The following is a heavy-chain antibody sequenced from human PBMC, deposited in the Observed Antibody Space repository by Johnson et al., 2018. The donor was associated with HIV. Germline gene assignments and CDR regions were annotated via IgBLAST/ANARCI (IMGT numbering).Heavy chain of an antibody. CDR1: GFSVNSNY. V-gene: IGHV3-66*01. J-gene: IGHJ3*01. CDR3: AREGVAVAGTPDAFDL. Sequence: MQLVESGGGLVQPGGSLRLSCAASGFSVNSNYMSWVRQAPGRGLEWVSVFYSGGSAFYAESVKGRLILSRDNSKNTLFLQMNSLRAEDTAVYYCAREGVAVAGTPDAFDLWGQGTMVIVSS. CDR2: FYSGGSA. D-gene: IGHD6-19*01.